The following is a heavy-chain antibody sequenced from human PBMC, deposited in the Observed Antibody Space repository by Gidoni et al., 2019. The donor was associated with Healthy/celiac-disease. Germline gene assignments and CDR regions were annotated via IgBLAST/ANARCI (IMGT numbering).Heavy chain of an antibody. J-gene: IGHJ6*02. Sequence: QVTLRESGPALVKPTQTLTLTCTFSGFSLRTSGMCVSWIRQPPGKALEWLALIDWDDDKSYSTSLKTRLTISKDTSKNQVFLTMTNMDPVDTATYYCARIRIDCSSTSCWNPYYYGMDVWGQGTTVTVSS. CDR3: ARIRIDCSSTSCWNPYYYGMDV. CDR1: GFSLRTSGMC. V-gene: IGHV2-70*01. CDR2: IDWDDDK. D-gene: IGHD2-2*01.